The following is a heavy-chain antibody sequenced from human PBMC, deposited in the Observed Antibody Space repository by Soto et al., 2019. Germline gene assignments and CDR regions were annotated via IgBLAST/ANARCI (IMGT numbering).Heavy chain of an antibody. CDR2: IYHSGIT. CDR3: ARRGGGVVLTATTPFDY. CDR1: SGSISTANW. Sequence: QVPLQESGPRLVRPSGTLSLTCTVSSGSISTANWWSWVRQPPGRGLEWIGEIYHSGITNYNLSLKSRVTLSVDKSKNQFSLRLSSVTAADTAMYYCARRGGGVVLTATTPFDYWGQGTLVTVSS. V-gene: IGHV4-4*02. J-gene: IGHJ4*02. D-gene: IGHD2-21*02.